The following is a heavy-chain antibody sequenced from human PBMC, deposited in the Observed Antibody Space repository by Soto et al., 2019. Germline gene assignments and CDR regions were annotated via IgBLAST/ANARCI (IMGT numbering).Heavy chain of an antibody. CDR2: IWYDGSNK. Sequence: QVQLVESAGGVVQPGRSLRLSCAASGFTFSSYGMHWVRQAPGNGLEWVAVIWYDGSNKYYADSVKGRFTISRDNSKNTLYLQMNSLRAEDTAVYYCARDGYCSGGSCYSVPVFDYWGQGTLVTVSS. CDR3: ARDGYCSGGSCYSVPVFDY. CDR1: GFTFSSYG. J-gene: IGHJ4*02. V-gene: IGHV3-33*01. D-gene: IGHD2-15*01.